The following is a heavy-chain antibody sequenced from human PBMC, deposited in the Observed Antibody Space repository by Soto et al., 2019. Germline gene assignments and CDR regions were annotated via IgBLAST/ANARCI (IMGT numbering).Heavy chain of an antibody. CDR3: TTGLSNGYYNFDY. D-gene: IGHD3-22*01. Sequence: GALRLSCAASGFTFSNAWMSWVRQAPGKGLEWVGRIKGEADGGTTDYAAPVKGRITISRDHSKDTLYLQMNSLKTEDTAVYYCTTGLSNGYYNFDYWGQGTPVTVSS. V-gene: IGHV3-15*01. J-gene: IGHJ4*02. CDR1: GFTFSNAW. CDR2: IKGEADGGTT.